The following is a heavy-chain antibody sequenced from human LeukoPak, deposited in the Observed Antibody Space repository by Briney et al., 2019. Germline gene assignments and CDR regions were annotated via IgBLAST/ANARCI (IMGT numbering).Heavy chain of an antibody. V-gene: IGHV3-33*06. CDR3: AKDPNNYGGNSDYFDY. J-gene: IGHJ4*02. Sequence: AGSLSLSWAASGFSFSDHSMHWVRKAPATGLEWVAVICYDESDKCYADSVKGRFTVSRDNSNNPLYLQMNSLRGEDTGVYYCAKDPNNYGGNSDYFDYWGQGTLVTVSS. CDR1: GFSFSDHS. CDR2: ICYDESDK. D-gene: IGHD4-23*01.